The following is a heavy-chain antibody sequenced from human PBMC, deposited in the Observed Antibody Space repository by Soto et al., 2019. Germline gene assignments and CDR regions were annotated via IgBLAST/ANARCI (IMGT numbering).Heavy chain of an antibody. J-gene: IGHJ6*03. CDR2: INHSGST. D-gene: IGHD4-17*01. Sequence: SETLSLTCAVYGGSFSGYYWSWIRQPPGKGLGWIGEINHSGSTNYNPSLKSRVTISVDTSKNQFSLKLSSVTAADTAVYYCAREFGRYGDYAYYYYYMDVWGKGTTVTVSS. V-gene: IGHV4-34*01. CDR1: GGSFSGYY. CDR3: AREFGRYGDYAYYYYYMDV.